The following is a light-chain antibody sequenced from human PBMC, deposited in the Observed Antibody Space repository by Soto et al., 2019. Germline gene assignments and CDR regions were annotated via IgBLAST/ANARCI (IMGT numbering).Light chain of an antibody. CDR2: DVF. CDR1: QSVSAR. J-gene: IGKJ5*01. CDR3: QHYQGGHPIA. V-gene: IGKV3-20*01. Sequence: EILLTQSPDTLSVSPGESATLSCRASQSVSARLAWYKHKPGQPPRLLISDVFNRASGVAERFSGSGSETDFTLIIRRLEPEDSALYYCQHYQGGHPIAFGQGTRLETK.